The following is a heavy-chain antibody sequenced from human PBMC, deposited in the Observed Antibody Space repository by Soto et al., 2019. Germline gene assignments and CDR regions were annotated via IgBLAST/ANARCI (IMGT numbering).Heavy chain of an antibody. V-gene: IGHV4-39*01. CDR3: ARPHVGYCSSTSCHQFDP. D-gene: IGHD2-2*01. CDR1: GGSISSSSYY. J-gene: IGHJ5*02. Sequence: PSETLSLTCTVSGGSISSSSYYWGWIRQPPGKGLEWIGSIYYSGSTYYNPSLKSRVTISVDTSKNQFSLKLSSVTAADTAVYYCARPHVGYCSSTSCHQFDPWGQGTLVTVSS. CDR2: IYYSGST.